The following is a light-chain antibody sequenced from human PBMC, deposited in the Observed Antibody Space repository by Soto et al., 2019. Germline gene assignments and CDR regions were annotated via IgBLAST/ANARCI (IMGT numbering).Light chain of an antibody. CDR1: QSVVSSY. CDR2: GAS. V-gene: IGKV3-20*01. CDR3: QQYGRFPLT. Sequence: EILWTQSQGTLSLSPGEGATLSCRASQSVVSSYVAWYQQTPGQAPRLLIYGASSRATGIPDRFSGSGSGTDFTLTISKLEPEDSAVYYCQQYGRFPLTFGGGSKVDIK. J-gene: IGKJ4*01.